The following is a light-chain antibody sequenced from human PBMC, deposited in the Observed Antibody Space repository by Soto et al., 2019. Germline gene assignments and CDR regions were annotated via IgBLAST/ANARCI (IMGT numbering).Light chain of an antibody. CDR1: ESVSSY. J-gene: IGKJ5*01. V-gene: IGKV3-11*01. Sequence: ETLLTQSPAILSLSPGERATLSCRASESVSSYLAWYQHKPGQAPRLLIYDASNRATGSPARFSGSGSGTDFTLTISSLEPEDFAVYYCQQRRNWPLTFGQGTRLEIK. CDR2: DAS. CDR3: QQRRNWPLT.